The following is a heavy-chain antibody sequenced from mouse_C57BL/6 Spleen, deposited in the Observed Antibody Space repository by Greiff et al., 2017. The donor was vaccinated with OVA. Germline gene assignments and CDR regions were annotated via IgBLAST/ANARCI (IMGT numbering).Heavy chain of an antibody. D-gene: IGHD1-1*01. CDR2: IHPNSGST. CDR1: GYTFTSYW. CDR3: ARPSVTTVYAMDY. V-gene: IGHV1-64*01. J-gene: IGHJ4*01. Sequence: QVQLKQPGAELVKPGASVKLSCKASGYTFTSYWMHWVKQRPGQGLEWIGMIHPNSGSTNYNEKFKSKATLTVDKSTSTAYMQLSSLTSEDSAVYSCARPSVTTVYAMDYWGQGTSVTVSS.